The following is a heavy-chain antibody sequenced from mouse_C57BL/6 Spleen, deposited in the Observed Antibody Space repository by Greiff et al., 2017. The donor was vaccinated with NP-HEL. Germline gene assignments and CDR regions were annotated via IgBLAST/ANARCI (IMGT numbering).Heavy chain of an antibody. CDR3: ARGGSYYSNPWAY. V-gene: IGHV1-69*01. D-gene: IGHD2-5*01. CDR2: IDPSDSYT. Sequence: QVQLKQPGAELVMPGASVKLSCKASGYTFTSYWMHWVKQRPGQGLEWIGEIDPSDSYTNYNQKFKGKSTLTVDKSSSTAYMQLSSLTSEDSAVYYCARGGSYYSNPWAYWGQGTLVTVSA. CDR1: GYTFTSYW. J-gene: IGHJ3*01.